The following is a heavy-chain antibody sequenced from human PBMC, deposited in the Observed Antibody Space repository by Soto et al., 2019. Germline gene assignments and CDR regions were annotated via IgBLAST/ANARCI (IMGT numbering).Heavy chain of an antibody. CDR3: ARDSPDIPTSDYGGTIF. J-gene: IGHJ4*02. CDR1: GFTFSFYT. Sequence: DVQLVESGGGLVQPGGSLRLSCATSGFTFSFYTMTWVRQAPGKGLEWVSSISSGGRYIYYADSVKGRFTISRDNDEKSLFLQMNSLTGEDTALYYCARDSPDIPTSDYGGTIFRGQGTLVTVSS. CDR2: ISSGGRYI. V-gene: IGHV3-21*01. D-gene: IGHD4-17*01.